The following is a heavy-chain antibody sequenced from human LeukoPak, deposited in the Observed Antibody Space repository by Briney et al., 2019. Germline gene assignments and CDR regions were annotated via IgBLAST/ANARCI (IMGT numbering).Heavy chain of an antibody. CDR1: GYTFTGKF. J-gene: IGHJ3*02. V-gene: IGHV1-2*02. D-gene: IGHD6-19*01. Sequence: ASVKVSCEASGYTFTGKFLHWVRQAPGQGLEWMGWIDPNSGGTDYAQKFRGRVTTTRDTSTSTAYMELRSLRSDDTAVYYCARRVAVARRDAFDIWGQGTMVTVSS. CDR3: ARRVAVARRDAFDI. CDR2: IDPNSGGT.